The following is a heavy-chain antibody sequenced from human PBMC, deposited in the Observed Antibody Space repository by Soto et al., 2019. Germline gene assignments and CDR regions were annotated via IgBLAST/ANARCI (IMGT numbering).Heavy chain of an antibody. CDR3: ARHGNGVALPWGGFDY. Sequence: GGSLRLSCAVSGITVSSNYISWVRQAPGKGLEWVSISNNGVSTDYADSVKGRFTVSIDNSKNTLYLQMNSLRAEDTAMYYCARHGNGVALPWGGFDYWGQGTLVTVSS. J-gene: IGHJ4*02. CDR1: GITVSSNY. D-gene: IGHD2-2*01. CDR2: SNNGVST. V-gene: IGHV3-66*04.